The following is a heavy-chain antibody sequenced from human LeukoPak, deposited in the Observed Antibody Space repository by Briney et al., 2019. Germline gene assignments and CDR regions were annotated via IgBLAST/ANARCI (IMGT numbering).Heavy chain of an antibody. Sequence: SQTLSPTCAVYGGSVSGSYWSWIRQPPGKGLEWIGEINHSGSTNYNPSLKSRVTISVDTPKNQSSLKLSSVTAADTAVYYCARSGVGYYDFWSGYPRSNWFDPWGQGTLVTVSS. D-gene: IGHD3-3*01. J-gene: IGHJ5*02. CDR2: INHSGST. CDR1: GGSVSGSY. CDR3: ARSGVGYYDFWSGYPRSNWFDP. V-gene: IGHV4-34*01.